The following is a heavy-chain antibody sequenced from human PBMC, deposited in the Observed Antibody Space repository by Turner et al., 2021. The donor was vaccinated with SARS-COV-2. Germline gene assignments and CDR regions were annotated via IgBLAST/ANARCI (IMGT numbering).Heavy chain of an antibody. CDR3: ARATDYYDSSGYYHTGAFDI. Sequence: EVQLVESGGGLVQPGGSLRLSCAASGFTFSRNDMNWVRQATGKSLEWVSGIDTAGDTDYPGSVKGQFTISRENAKNSLYLQMNSLRAGDTAVYYCARATDYYDSSGYYHTGAFDIWGQGTMVTVSS. CDR1: GFTFSRND. CDR2: IDTAGDT. V-gene: IGHV3-13*04. J-gene: IGHJ3*02. D-gene: IGHD3-22*01.